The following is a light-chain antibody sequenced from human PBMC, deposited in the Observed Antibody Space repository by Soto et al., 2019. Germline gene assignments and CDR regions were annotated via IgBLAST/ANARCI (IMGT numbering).Light chain of an antibody. J-gene: IGLJ1*01. CDR2: EVS. CDR1: SSDVGSYNL. V-gene: IGLV2-23*02. Sequence: QSALTQPASVSGSPGQSITISCTGTSSDVGSYNLVSWYKQHPAKAHKLMIYEVSKRPSVVSNRFSGSKSGNTASLIISGLYAEVEADYYCCSYAGSSTFVYVFGSGSKVTVL. CDR3: CSYAGSSTFVYV.